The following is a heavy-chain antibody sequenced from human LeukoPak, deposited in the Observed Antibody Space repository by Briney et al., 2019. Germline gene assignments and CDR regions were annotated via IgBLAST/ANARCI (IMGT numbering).Heavy chain of an antibody. CDR3: ATGQGIGYSYGWEGY. Sequence: GASVKVSCKASGYTFTSYYMHWVRQAPGQGLEWMGIINPSGGSTSYAQKFQGRVTMTRDTSTSTVYMELSSLRSEDTAVYYCATGQGIGYSYGWEGYWGQGTLVTVSS. CDR1: GYTFTSYY. V-gene: IGHV1-46*01. D-gene: IGHD5-18*01. CDR2: INPSGGST. J-gene: IGHJ4*02.